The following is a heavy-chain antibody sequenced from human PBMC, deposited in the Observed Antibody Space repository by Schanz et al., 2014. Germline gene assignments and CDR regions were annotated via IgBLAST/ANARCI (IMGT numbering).Heavy chain of an antibody. Sequence: EVHLVESGGGLVQPGGSLRLSCAASGFTFSSHWMHWVRQDPGKGLVWVARINSVGSNTDYADSVTGRFTISRDNAKRSLFLQMNSLRVEDTAVYFCVSQTGSPNYWGQGTLXTVSS. J-gene: IGHJ4*02. CDR1: GFTFSSHW. D-gene: IGHD6-13*01. CDR3: VSQTGSPNY. CDR2: INSVGSNT. V-gene: IGHV3-74*02.